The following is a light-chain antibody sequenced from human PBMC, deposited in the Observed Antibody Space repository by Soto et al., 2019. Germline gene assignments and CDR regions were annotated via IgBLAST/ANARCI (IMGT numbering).Light chain of an antibody. CDR3: QQHDNSPWM. CDR1: QSVSSSY. Sequence: EILVTHSQGTLSLSPGERATLSCSASQSVSSSYLAWYQQKPGQAPRLLIYGASSRATGIPDRFSGSGSGTDFTLTISRLAPEDFAVYYCQQHDNSPWMFGQGTKVDIK. V-gene: IGKV3-20*01. J-gene: IGKJ1*01. CDR2: GAS.